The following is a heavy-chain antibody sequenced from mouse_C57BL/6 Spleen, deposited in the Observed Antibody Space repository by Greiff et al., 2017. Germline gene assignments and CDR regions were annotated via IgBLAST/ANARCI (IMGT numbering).Heavy chain of an antibody. V-gene: IGHV5-17*01. D-gene: IGHD2-5*01. J-gene: IGHJ2*01. Sequence: EVQRVESGGGLVKPGGSLKLSCAASGFTFSDYGMHWVRQAPEKGLEWVAYISSGSSTIYYPDTVKGRFTISRDNAKNTLFLQRTSLRSEDTAMYYSARAYYSKYDYWGKGTTLTVSS. CDR1: GFTFSDYG. CDR2: ISSGSSTI. CDR3: ARAYYSKYDY.